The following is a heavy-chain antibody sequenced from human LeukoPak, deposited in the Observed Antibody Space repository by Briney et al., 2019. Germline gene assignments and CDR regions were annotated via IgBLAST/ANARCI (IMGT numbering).Heavy chain of an antibody. J-gene: IGHJ4*02. CDR2: ISSDGSKK. V-gene: IGHV3-30*18. D-gene: IGHD3-10*01. CDR1: GFTLSSYA. Sequence: GGSLGLSCAASGFTLSSYAMSWVRQAPGKGLEWVAVISSDGSKKYYADSVKGRFTISRDNSKNTLYLQVNSLRAEDTAVYYCAKQARRAYYYGSGTYAGSHYFDFWGQGTLVTVSS. CDR3: AKQARRAYYYGSGTYAGSHYFDF.